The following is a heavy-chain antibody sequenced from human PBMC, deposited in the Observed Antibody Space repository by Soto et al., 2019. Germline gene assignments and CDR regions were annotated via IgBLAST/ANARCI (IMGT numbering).Heavy chain of an antibody. Sequence: GGSLRLSCAASGFTFSSYAMSWVRQAPGKGLEWVSAISGSGGSTYYADSVKGRFTISRDNSKNTLYLQMNSLRAEDTAVYYCAKVRAPPRTGYSSKMVYYFDYWGQGTLVTVSS. CDR2: ISGSGGST. D-gene: IGHD6-13*01. CDR3: AKVRAPPRTGYSSKMVYYFDY. J-gene: IGHJ4*02. V-gene: IGHV3-23*01. CDR1: GFTFSSYA.